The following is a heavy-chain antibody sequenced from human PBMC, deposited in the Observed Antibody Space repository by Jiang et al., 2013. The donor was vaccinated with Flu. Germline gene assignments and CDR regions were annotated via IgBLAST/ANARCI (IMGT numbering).Heavy chain of an antibody. D-gene: IGHD6-6*01. CDR1: GGTFSSYA. V-gene: IGHV1-69*04. CDR2: IIPILGIA. J-gene: IGHJ6*02. Sequence: PGSSVKVSCKASGGTFSSYAISWVRQAPGQGLEWMGRIIPILGIANYAQKFQGRVTITADKSTSTAYMELSSLRSEDTAVYYCARFEEYSSSSGYYYYGMDVWGQGTTVTVSS. CDR3: ARFEEYSSSSGYYYYGMDV.